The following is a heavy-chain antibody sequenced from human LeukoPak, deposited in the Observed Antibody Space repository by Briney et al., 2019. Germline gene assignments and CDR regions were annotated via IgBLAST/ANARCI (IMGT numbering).Heavy chain of an antibody. CDR1: GFTFSSYW. CDR2: INSDGSST. CDR3: ARFSAAGSLFYYYYYYMDV. Sequence: GGSLRLSCAASGFTFSSYWMHWVRHAPGKGLVWVSRINSDGSSTSYADSVKGRFTISRDNAKNTLYLQMNSLRAEDTAVYYCARFSAAGSLFYYYYYYMDVWGKGTTVTISS. J-gene: IGHJ6*03. D-gene: IGHD6-13*01. V-gene: IGHV3-74*01.